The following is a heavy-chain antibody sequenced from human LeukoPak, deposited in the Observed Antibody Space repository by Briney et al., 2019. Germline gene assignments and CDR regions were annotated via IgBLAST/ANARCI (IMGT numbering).Heavy chain of an antibody. CDR3: ARDRSSSSWYRWFDP. CDR2: ISSSGSTI. Sequence: PGGSLRLSCAASGFTFSDYYMSWIRQAPGKGLEWVSYISSSGSTIYYADSVKGRFTISRDNAKNSLYLQMSSLRAEDTAVYYCARDRSSSSWYRWFDPWGQGTLVTVSS. V-gene: IGHV3-11*01. D-gene: IGHD6-13*01. CDR1: GFTFSDYY. J-gene: IGHJ5*02.